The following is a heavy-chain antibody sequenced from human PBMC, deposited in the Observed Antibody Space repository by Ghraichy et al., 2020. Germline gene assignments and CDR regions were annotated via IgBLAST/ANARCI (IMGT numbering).Heavy chain of an antibody. J-gene: IGHJ3*02. CDR2: IRGSGSST. CDR1: AFTFSSYV. CDR3: AKDRDYYYSSGYYFNAFDI. Sequence: GGSLRLSCAASAFTFSSYVMTWVRQAPGKGLEWVSTIRGSGSSTYYTDSVKGRFTISRDNSKNTLYLQMNSLRAEDTAVYYCAKDRDYYYSSGYYFNAFDIWGQGTLVTVSS. V-gene: IGHV3-23*01. D-gene: IGHD3-22*01.